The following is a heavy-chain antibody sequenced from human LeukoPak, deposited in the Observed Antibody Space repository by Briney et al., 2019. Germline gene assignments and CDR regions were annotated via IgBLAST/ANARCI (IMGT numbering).Heavy chain of an antibody. CDR2: IYTSGST. CDR1: GGSISSYY. D-gene: IGHD3-22*01. J-gene: IGHJ6*03. V-gene: IGHV4-4*07. CDR3: ARDRRYYYDSSGYYGSDYYYYYYMDV. Sequence: SETLSLTCTVSGGSISSYYWSWIRQPAGKGLEWIGRIYTSGSTNYNPSLKSRVTISVDTSKNQFSLKLSSVTAADTAVYYCARDRRYYYDSSGYYGSDYYYYYYMDVWGKGTTVTISS.